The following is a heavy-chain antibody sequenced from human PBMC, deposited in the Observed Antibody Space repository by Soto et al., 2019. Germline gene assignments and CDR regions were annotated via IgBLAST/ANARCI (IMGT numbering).Heavy chain of an antibody. D-gene: IGHD3-16*02. V-gene: IGHV1-69*01. J-gene: IGHJ6*02. CDR1: GGTFSSYA. CDR3: ARGYDYVWGSYRYYYSYGMDV. CDR2: IIPIFGTA. Sequence: QVQLVQSGAEVKKPGSSVKVSCKASGGTFSSYAISWVRQAPGQGLEWMGGIIPIFGTANYAQKFQGRVTITADESTSTAYMELNSLRSEDTAVYYCARGYDYVWGSYRYYYSYGMDVWGQGTTVTVSS.